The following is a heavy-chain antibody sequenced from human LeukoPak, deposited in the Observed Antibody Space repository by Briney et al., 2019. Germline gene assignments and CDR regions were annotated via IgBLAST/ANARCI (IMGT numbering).Heavy chain of an antibody. Sequence: PGGSLRLSCAASGFTFSSYSMNWVRQAPGKGLEWVSSISSSSSYIYYADSVKGRFTISRDNSKNTLYLQMNSLRAEDTAVYYCARENFARVGATYFDYWGQGTLVTVSS. V-gene: IGHV3-21*04. CDR3: ARENFARVGATYFDY. CDR1: GFTFSSYS. D-gene: IGHD1-26*01. CDR2: ISSSSSYI. J-gene: IGHJ4*02.